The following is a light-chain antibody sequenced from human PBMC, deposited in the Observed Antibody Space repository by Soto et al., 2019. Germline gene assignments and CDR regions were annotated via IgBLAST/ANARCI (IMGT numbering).Light chain of an antibody. V-gene: IGLV2-14*01. CDR2: DVS. J-gene: IGLJ2*01. CDR3: SSYTSSRLVV. Sequence: QSDLTQPASVSGSPGQSITISCTGTSSDVGGYNYVSWYQQHPGKAPKLMIYDVSNRPSGVSNRFSGSKSGNTASLTISGLQAEDEADYYCSSYTSSRLVVFGGGTKLTVL. CDR1: SSDVGGYNY.